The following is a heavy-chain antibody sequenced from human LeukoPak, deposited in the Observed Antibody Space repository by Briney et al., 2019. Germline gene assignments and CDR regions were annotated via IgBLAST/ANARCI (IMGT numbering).Heavy chain of an antibody. CDR1: GFTFSSYA. V-gene: IGHV3-30-3*01. CDR2: ISYDGSNK. Sequence: GGSLRLSCAASGFTFSSYAMHGVRQAPGKGLEWVAVISYDGSNKYYADSVKGRFTISRDNSKNTLYLQMNSLRAEDTAVYYCARDRYFDYWGQGTLVTVSS. J-gene: IGHJ4*02. CDR3: ARDRYFDY.